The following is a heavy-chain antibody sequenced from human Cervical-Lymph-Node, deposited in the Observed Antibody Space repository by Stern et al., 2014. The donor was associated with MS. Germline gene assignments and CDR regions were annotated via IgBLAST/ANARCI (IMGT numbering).Heavy chain of an antibody. Sequence: EVQLVESGGGLVQPGGSLRLSCAVSGFTFSNYAMSWVRQAPGKGLEWISAISGSGATTYYADSVKGRFTISRDNSNNTLYLQMNSLRDEDTAIFYCAKDGSYNNGWYDYWGQGTPVTVSS. D-gene: IGHD6-19*01. J-gene: IGHJ4*02. CDR3: AKDGSYNNGWYDY. CDR1: GFTFSNYA. CDR2: ISGSGATT. V-gene: IGHV3-23*04.